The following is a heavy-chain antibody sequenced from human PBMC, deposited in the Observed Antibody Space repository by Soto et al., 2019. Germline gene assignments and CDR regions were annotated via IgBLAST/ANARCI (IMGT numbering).Heavy chain of an antibody. J-gene: IGHJ5*02. CDR2: IYWDDDK. Sequence: SGPTLVRPTQTLTLTCSFSGFSLTTFGEGVGWIRQPPGKALEWLALIYWDDDKRYNPSLKGRLTITKDTSKNEVVLSLTNVDPVDTATYYCAHRVVWHTFDFNLGWFDPWGQGALVTVSS. CDR1: GFSLTTFGEG. CDR3: AHRVVWHTFDFNLGWFDP. V-gene: IGHV2-5*02. D-gene: IGHD3-9*01.